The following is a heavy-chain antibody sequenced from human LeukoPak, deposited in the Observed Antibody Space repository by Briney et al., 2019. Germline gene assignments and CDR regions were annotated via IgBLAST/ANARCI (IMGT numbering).Heavy chain of an antibody. CDR2: ISGSGGST. CDR1: GFTFSSYG. CDR3: AKAGSLLQYFDY. V-gene: IGHV3-23*01. D-gene: IGHD4-11*01. J-gene: IGHJ4*02. Sequence: GGSLRLSCAASGFTFSSYGMSWVRQAPGKGLEWVSAISGSGGSTYYADSVKGRFTISRDNSKNTLYLQMNRLRAEDTAVYYCAKAGSLLQYFDYWGQGTLVTVSS.